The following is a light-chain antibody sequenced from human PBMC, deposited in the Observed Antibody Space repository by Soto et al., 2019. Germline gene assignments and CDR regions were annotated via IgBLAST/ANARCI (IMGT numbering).Light chain of an antibody. CDR3: QQRDYWQVT. Sequence: AIRMTQSPSSLSASTGDRVTITCRASQGISSYLAWYQQKPGKAPKLLIYAASTLQSGVPSRFSGSGSGTDFTLTISCLQSEDFATYYCQQRDYWQVTFGQGTRLE. CDR1: QGISSY. J-gene: IGKJ5*01. V-gene: IGKV1-8*01. CDR2: AAS.